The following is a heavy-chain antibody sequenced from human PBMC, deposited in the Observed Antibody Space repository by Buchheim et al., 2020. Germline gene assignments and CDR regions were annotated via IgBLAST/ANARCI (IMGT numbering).Heavy chain of an antibody. D-gene: IGHD6-19*01. J-gene: IGHJ4*02. CDR2: ISYDGSNK. CDR1: GFSFSNYG. Sequence: QVQLVESGGGVVQPGRSLRLSCAASGFSFSNYGMHWVRQAPGKGLEWVAVISYDGSNKYYADSVKGRFTISRDNSKNKLYLQMNSLRAEDTAVYYCAKGRVAGYFEHWGQGTL. V-gene: IGHV3-30*18. CDR3: AKGRVAGYFEH.